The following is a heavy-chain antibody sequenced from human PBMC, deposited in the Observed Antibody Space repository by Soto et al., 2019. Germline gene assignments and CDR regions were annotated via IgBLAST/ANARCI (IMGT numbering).Heavy chain of an antibody. CDR2: MFYGVST. Sequence: QLQVQESGPGLVKPSETLSLTCTVSGSSINSSGYYWGWIRQPPGKGLEWIGSMFYGVSTYYNPSLKSRVTASFDTSKNQFSLNLRSVTAADTAVYYCERLPSRHLVDYWGQGTLVTVAT. D-gene: IGHD3-3*02. CDR1: GSSINSSGYY. V-gene: IGHV4-39*01. CDR3: ERLPSRHLVDY. J-gene: IGHJ4*02.